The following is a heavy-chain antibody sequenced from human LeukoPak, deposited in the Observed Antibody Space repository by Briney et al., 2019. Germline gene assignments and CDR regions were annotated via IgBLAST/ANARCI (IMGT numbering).Heavy chain of an antibody. V-gene: IGHV4-4*07. CDR3: VRQPAAAPDFDF. D-gene: IGHD6-13*01. J-gene: IGHJ4*02. Sequence: SETLSPTCTVSGGSISSHYWNWIRLPAGKGLEWIGRIYTSGSTNYNPSLKSRVTMSVDTAKNRFSLNLTSVTAADTAIYYCVRQPAAAPDFDFWGQGILVTVSS. CDR2: IYTSGST. CDR1: GGSISSHY.